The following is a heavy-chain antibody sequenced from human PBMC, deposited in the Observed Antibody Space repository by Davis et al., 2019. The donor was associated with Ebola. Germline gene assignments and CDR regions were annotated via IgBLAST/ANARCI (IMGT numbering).Heavy chain of an antibody. CDR1: GGTFNTYT. Sequence: SVQVPCKASGGTFNTYTITWVRQAPGHGLEWMGGLIPIFGAANYAQKFQGRVTITADKSTSTAYMELSSLRSDDTAVYYCARDLTVRGIAAAGSGYWGQGTLVTVSS. CDR2: LIPIFGAA. D-gene: IGHD6-13*01. J-gene: IGHJ4*02. CDR3: ARDLTVRGIAAAGSGY. V-gene: IGHV1-69*06.